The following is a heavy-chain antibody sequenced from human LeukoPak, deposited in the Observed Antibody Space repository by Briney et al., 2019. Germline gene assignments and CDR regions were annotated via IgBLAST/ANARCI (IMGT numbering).Heavy chain of an antibody. CDR3: ASNNRSSYYYGMDV. CDR1: GGSISSGDYY. Sequence: PSQTLSLTCTVSGGSISSGDYYWSWIRQPPGKGLEWIGYIYYSGSTYYNPSLKSRVTISVDTSKNQFSLKLSSVTAADTAVYYCASNNRSSYYYGMDVWGQGTTVTVSS. V-gene: IGHV4-30-4*01. CDR2: IYYSGST. D-gene: IGHD1-14*01. J-gene: IGHJ6*02.